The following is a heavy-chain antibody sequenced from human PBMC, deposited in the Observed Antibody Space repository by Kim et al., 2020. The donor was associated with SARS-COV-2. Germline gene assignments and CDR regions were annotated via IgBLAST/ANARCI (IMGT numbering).Heavy chain of an antibody. D-gene: IGHD5-12*01. CDR2: IWYDGSYK. V-gene: IGHV3-33*06. CDR3: AKGRDGYPIDY. CDR1: GFTFSSYG. Sequence: GWSLRLSCAASGFTFSSYGMHWVRQAPGKGLEWVAVIWYDGSYKYYGDSVKGRFTISRDNSKNTLYLQMNSLRAEDTAVYYCAKGRDGYPIDYWGQGTLV. J-gene: IGHJ4*02.